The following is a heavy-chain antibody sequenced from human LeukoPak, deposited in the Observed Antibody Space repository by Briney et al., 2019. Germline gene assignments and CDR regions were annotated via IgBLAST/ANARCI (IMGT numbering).Heavy chain of an antibody. CDR3: AATGYSSSWLLSPTWNWFDP. CDR1: GGSISSYY. Sequence: SETLTSTGTVFGGSISSYYWSWIRQPPGKGLEWIGYIYYSGSTNYNPSLKSRVTISVETSKNQFSLKLSSVTAADTAVYYCAATGYSSSWLLSPTWNWFDPWGGGTLVPVSS. J-gene: IGHJ5*02. D-gene: IGHD6-13*01. V-gene: IGHV4-59*08. CDR2: IYYSGST.